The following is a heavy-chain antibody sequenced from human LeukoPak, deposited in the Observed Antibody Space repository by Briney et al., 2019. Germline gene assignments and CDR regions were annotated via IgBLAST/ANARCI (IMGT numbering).Heavy chain of an antibody. D-gene: IGHD3-22*01. Sequence: SETLSLTCTVSGGSISSSSYYWGWIRQPPGKGLEWIGSIYYTRSTYYNPSLKSRVTISVDTSKNQFSLKLTSVTAADTAVYYCARGVTMIVVVIRDWYFDLWGRGTLVTVSS. CDR2: IYYTRST. J-gene: IGHJ2*01. CDR3: ARGVTMIVVVIRDWYFDL. V-gene: IGHV4-39*01. CDR1: GGSISSSSYY.